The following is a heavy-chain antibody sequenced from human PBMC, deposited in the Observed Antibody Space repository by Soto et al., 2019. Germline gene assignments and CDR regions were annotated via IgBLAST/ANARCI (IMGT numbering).Heavy chain of an antibody. CDR2: ISYDGSNK. V-gene: IGHV3-30*18. D-gene: IGHD3-9*01. Sequence: QVQLVESGGGVVQPGRSLRLSCAASGFTFSSYGMHWVRQAPGKGLEWVAGISYDGSNKYYADSVKGRFTISRDNSKNTPYLQMNSLRAEDTAVYYGAKVREGRYPPPYYYYGMDLWGQGTTVTVSS. CDR1: GFTFSSYG. J-gene: IGHJ6*02. CDR3: AKVREGRYPPPYYYYGMDL.